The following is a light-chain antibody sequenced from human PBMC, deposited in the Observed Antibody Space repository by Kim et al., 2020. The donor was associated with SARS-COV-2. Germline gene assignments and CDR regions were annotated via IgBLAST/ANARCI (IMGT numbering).Light chain of an antibody. CDR2: RNN. V-gene: IGLV1-47*01. CDR1: NSNIGNYY. CDR3: GAWDDSLSGWV. J-gene: IGLJ3*02. Sequence: QAVVTQPPSASETPGQRVTISCSGSNSNIGNYYVYWYQVFPRMAPKLLIYRNNQRSSGVPDRFSGSKSGTSASLAISGLRSEDEADYYCGAWDDSLSGWVFGGGTQLTVL.